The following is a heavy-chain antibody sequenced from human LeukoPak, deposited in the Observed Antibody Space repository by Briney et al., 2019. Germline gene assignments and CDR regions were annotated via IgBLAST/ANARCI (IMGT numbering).Heavy chain of an antibody. V-gene: IGHV3-11*01. D-gene: IGHD2-8*01. J-gene: IGHJ5*02. CDR3: ARVFMVYAMVNWFDP. CDR1: GFTFSDYY. CDR2: ISSSGSTI. Sequence: PGGSLRLSCAASGFTFSDYYMSWIRQAPGKGLEWVSYISSSGSTIYYADSVKGRFTISRDNAKNSLYLQMNSLRAEDTAVYYCARVFMVYAMVNWFDPWGQGTLVTVSS.